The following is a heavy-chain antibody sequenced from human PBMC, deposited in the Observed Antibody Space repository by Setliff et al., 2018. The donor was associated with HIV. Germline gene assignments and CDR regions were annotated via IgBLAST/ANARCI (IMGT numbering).Heavy chain of an antibody. Sequence: SETLSLTCSVSGASISSSSYYWGWLRQPPGKGLEWIGTIYYGGSTYYDESLKSRVTISLDTSKNQFSLKLKSVTATDTAVYYCARALAVTHWGYFGYWGQGTLVTVSS. J-gene: IGHJ4*02. V-gene: IGHV4-39*01. CDR3: ARALAVTHWGYFGY. CDR1: GASISSSSYY. D-gene: IGHD7-27*01. CDR2: IYYGGST.